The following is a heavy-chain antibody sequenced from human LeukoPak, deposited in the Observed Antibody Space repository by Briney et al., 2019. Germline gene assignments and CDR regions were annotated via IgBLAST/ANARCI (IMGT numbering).Heavy chain of an antibody. V-gene: IGHV4-39*01. CDR2: IYYSGST. D-gene: IGHD3-22*01. CDR1: GGSISSSSYY. CDR3: ARAAGFRTYYYDSSGYFDY. Sequence: PSETLSLTCTVSGGSISSSSYYWGWIRQPPGKGLEWIGSIYYSGSTYYNPSLKSRVTISVDTSKNQFSLKLSSVTAADTAVYYCARAAGFRTYYYDSSGYFDYWGQGTLVTVSS. J-gene: IGHJ4*02.